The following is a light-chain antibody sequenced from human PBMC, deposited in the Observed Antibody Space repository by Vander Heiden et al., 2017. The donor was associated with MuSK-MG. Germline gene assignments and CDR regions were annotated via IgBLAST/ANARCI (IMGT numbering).Light chain of an antibody. CDR3: QQSYRLPYT. J-gene: IGKJ2*01. V-gene: IGKV1-39*01. CDR1: ENINIY. Sequence: DIPITKSPSSLSASVGDRVTITCRSSENINIYLNWYQQKPGRAPSLLIYVASHLQSGVPSRFSGSGSGTEFTLTISVLQPEDFATYYCQQSYRLPYTFGQGTKLDI. CDR2: VAS.